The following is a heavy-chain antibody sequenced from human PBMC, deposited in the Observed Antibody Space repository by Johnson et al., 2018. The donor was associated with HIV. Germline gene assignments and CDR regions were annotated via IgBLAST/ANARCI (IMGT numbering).Heavy chain of an antibody. V-gene: IGHV3-13*01. J-gene: IGHJ3*01. CDR3: ARGPSVVTLHAFDL. CDR1: GFTFSDYD. D-gene: IGHD4-23*01. Sequence: VQLVESGGGLVQPGGSLRLSCAASGFTFSDYDMHWVRQATGEGLEWVSAIGSAGDTYYPGSVKSRFTISRENAKNSLYLQMNSLRAGDTAVYYCARGPSVVTLHAFDLWGQGTLVTVSS. CDR2: IGSAGDT.